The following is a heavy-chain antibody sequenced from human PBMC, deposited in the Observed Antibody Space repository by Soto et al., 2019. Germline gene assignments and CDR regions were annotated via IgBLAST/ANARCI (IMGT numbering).Heavy chain of an antibody. CDR3: ARDWGCSGGSCYPDAFDI. CDR1: GGTFSSYA. Sequence: QVQLVQSGAEVKKPGSSVKVSCKASGGTFSSYAISWVRQAPGQGLEWMGGIIPIFGTANYAQKFQGRVTITADKSTSTAYIELSSLRSEDTAVYYCARDWGCSGGSCYPDAFDIWGQGTMVTVSS. CDR2: IIPIFGTA. V-gene: IGHV1-69*06. D-gene: IGHD2-15*01. J-gene: IGHJ3*02.